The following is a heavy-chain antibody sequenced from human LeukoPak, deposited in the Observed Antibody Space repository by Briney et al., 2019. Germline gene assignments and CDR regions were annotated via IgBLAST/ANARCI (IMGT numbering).Heavy chain of an antibody. CDR3: AHGLGSSGWHDTFDI. CDR2: IYWDDDK. V-gene: IGHV2-5*02. CDR1: GFSLSTSGVG. Sequence: ESGPTLVNPTQPLTLTCTFSGFSLSTSGVGVGWIRQPPGKALEWLALIYWDDDKRYSPSLKSRLTITKDTSKNQAVLTMPKMGPVDTATYYCAHGLGSSGWHDTFDIWGQGTMVTVSS. J-gene: IGHJ3*02. D-gene: IGHD6-19*01.